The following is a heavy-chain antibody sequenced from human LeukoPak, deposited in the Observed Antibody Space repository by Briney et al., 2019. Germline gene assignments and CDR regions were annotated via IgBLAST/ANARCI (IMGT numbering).Heavy chain of an antibody. CDR1: GCTFSSYA. CDR2: IIPIFGTA. D-gene: IGHD2-2*01. V-gene: IGHV1-69*13. CDR3: ARSVVPAAHYYYYYGMDV. J-gene: IGHJ6*02. Sequence: ASVKVSCKASGCTFSSYAISWVRQAAGQGLEWMGGIIPIFGTANYAQKFQGRVTITADESTSTAYMELSSLRSEDTAVYYCARSVVPAAHYYYYYGMDVWGQGTTVTVSS.